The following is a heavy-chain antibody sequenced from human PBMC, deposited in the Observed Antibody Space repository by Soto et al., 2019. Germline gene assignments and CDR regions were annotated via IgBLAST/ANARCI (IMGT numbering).Heavy chain of an antibody. D-gene: IGHD5-12*01. J-gene: IGHJ6*02. CDR1: GYSFTSYW. V-gene: IGHV5-10-1*01. CDR2: IDPSDSYT. Sequence: PGESLKISCKGSGYSFTSYWISWVRQMPGKGLEWMGRIDPSDSYTNYSPSFQGHVTISADKSISTAYLQWSSLKASDTAMYYRARHVDPSKRRTYGMDVWGQGTTVTVSS. CDR3: ARHVDPSKRRTYGMDV.